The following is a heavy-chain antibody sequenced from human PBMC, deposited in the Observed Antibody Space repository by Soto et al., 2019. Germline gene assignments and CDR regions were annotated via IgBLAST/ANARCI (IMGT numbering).Heavy chain of an antibody. CDR3: ARDKGVTCLYD. D-gene: IGHD2-8*01. CDR1: GLIFSRSG. CDR2: IWSDGSKD. J-gene: IGHJ4*02. V-gene: IGHV3-33*01. Sequence: QLQLVESGGGVVQPGGSLRLSCAASGLIFSRSGMHWVRQAPGKGLEWVAMIWSDGSKDYYADSVRGRFTISRDDSKSMLCLQMGSLTAYDTAVYYCARDKGVTCLYDWGQGTLVTVSS.